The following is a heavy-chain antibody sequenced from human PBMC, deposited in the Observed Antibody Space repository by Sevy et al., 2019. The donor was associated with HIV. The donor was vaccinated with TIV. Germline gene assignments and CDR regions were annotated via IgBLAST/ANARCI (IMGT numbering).Heavy chain of an antibody. CDR1: GFTFSSYA. CDR3: AKDEVDTAMVNSDYFDY. CDR2: ISGSGGST. J-gene: IGHJ4*02. V-gene: IGHV3-23*01. Sequence: GGSLRLSCAASGFTFSSYAMSWVRQAPGKGLEWVSAISGSGGSTYYADSVKGRFTISRDNSKNTLYLQMNSLRAEDTDVYYCAKDEVDTAMVNSDYFDYWGQGTLVTVSS. D-gene: IGHD5-18*01.